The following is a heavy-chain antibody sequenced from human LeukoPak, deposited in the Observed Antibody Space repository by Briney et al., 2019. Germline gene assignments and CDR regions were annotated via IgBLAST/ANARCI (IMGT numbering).Heavy chain of an antibody. D-gene: IGHD2-15*01. Sequence: SETVSLTCAVYGGSFSGYYWSWIRQPPGKGLEWIGEINHCGSTNYNPSLKSRVTISVDTSKNQFSLKLSSVTAADTAVYYCATREVGRYCSGGSCYATNYWGQGTLVPVSS. CDR2: INHCGST. CDR1: GGSFSGYY. J-gene: IGHJ4*02. V-gene: IGHV4-34*01. CDR3: ATREVGRYCSGGSCYATNY.